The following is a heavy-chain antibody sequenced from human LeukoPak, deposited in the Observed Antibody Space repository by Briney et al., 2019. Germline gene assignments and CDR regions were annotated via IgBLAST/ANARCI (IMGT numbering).Heavy chain of an antibody. CDR2: IFYSGST. D-gene: IGHD1-26*01. V-gene: IGHV4-39*07. CDR3: ARGRGSYHT. CDR1: GGSISTSNYY. J-gene: IGHJ4*02. Sequence: SETLSLTCTVSGGSISTSNYYWGWIRQPPGKGLEWIGNIFYSGSTYYSPSLRSRVTISVDTSKNQFSLKLSSVTAADTAVYYCARGRGSYHTWGQGTLVTVSS.